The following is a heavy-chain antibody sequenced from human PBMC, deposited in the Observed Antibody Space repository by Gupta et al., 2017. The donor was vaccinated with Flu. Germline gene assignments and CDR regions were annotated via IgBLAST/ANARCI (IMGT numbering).Heavy chain of an antibody. Sequence: QVQLVQSGAEVKKPGASVKVSCMASGYTFTRNYLHWVRQAPGQGLEWMGLINPSSGSTNYAQNFQDRVTMTKDTSTSTVYLEVRSLRSEDTATYYCARDLSRNGHNDLWGPGTQVTVSS. V-gene: IGHV1-46*01. CDR1: GYTFTRNY. D-gene: IGHD5-24*01. CDR2: INPSSGST. CDR3: ARDLSRNGHNDL. J-gene: IGHJ5*02.